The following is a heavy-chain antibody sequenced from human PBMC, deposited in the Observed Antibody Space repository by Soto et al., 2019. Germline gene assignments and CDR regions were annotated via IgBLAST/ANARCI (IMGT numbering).Heavy chain of an antibody. V-gene: IGHV1-69*01. J-gene: IGHJ1*01. CDR2: IIPVFGTA. CDR3: ARGWNDFPH. CDR1: GGTFSSYA. Sequence: QVQLVQSGAEVKKPGSSVKVSCKASGGTFSSYAISWVRQAPGQGLECMGGIIPVFGTANYAQKFQCRVTINADESTSTVYMELSSLRSEDTAVYYCARGWNDFPHWGQGTLVTVSS. D-gene: IGHD1-1*01.